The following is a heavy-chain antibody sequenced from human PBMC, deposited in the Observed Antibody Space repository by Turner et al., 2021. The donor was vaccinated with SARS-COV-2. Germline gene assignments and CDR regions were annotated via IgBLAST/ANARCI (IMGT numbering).Heavy chain of an antibody. V-gene: IGHV4-39*01. Sequence: QLQLQESGPGLVKPSETLSPTCTVSGDSISSSSFYWGWIRQSPGKGREWIGNFYYSGSTYYNPSLKSRVTISADTSKKQFSLRLTSVTAADTAVYYCVRTPSGSYPHFNFWGQGTLVTVSS. J-gene: IGHJ4*02. CDR2: FYYSGST. CDR1: GDSISSSSFY. CDR3: VRTPSGSYPHFNF. D-gene: IGHD1-26*01.